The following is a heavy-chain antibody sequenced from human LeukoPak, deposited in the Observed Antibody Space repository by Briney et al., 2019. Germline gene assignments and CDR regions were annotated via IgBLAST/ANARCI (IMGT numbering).Heavy chain of an antibody. V-gene: IGHV4-39*07. J-gene: IGHJ3*02. CDR2: IYYSGST. CDR3: ARGHDAFDI. CDR1: GGSISSSSYY. Sequence: PSETLSLTCTVSGGSISSSSYYWGWIRQPPGKGLEWIGSIYYSGSTYYNPSLKSRVTISVDTSKNQFSLKLSSVTAADTAVYYCARGHDAFDIWGQGTVVTVSS.